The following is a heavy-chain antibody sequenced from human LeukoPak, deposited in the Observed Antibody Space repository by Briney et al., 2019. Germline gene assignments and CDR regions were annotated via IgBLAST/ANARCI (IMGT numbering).Heavy chain of an antibody. CDR3: V. Sequence: PSETLSLTCTVSGGSISGSRYSWGWIRQPPGKGLEWIGRVYYSRGTYYKPSLKSRVTISVDPSKNRFSLNRISVTAADTAYYMDVWGKRSTVTGSS. V-gene: IGHV4-39*07. J-gene: IGHJ6*03. CDR2: VYYSRGT. CDR1: GGSISGSRYS.